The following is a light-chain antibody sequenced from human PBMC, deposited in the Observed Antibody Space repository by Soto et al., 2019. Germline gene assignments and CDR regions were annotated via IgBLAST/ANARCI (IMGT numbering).Light chain of an antibody. V-gene: IGKV3-11*01. J-gene: IGKJ4*01. CDR1: QSVGGY. CDR3: QRYNNWPLT. CDR2: DAS. Sequence: EIVLTQSPATLSLSPGERATLSCRASQSVGGYLARYQQKPGQAPRLLIYDASNRATGIPARFSGSRSGPEFTLTINSLQAEGFAIYYCQRYNNWPLTFGGGTKVDIK.